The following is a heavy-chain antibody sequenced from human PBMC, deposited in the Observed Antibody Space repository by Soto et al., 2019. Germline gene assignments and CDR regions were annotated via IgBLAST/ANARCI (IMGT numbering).Heavy chain of an antibody. CDR3: ARAVAHRAFDI. V-gene: IGHV3-49*03. J-gene: IGHJ3*02. CDR1: GFTFGDYA. Sequence: GGSLRLSCTASGFTFGDYAMSWFRQAPGKGLEWVGFIRSKAYGGTTEYAASVKGRFTISRDDSKSIAYLQMNSLKTEDTAVYYCARAVAHRAFDIWGQGTMVTVSS. CDR2: IRSKAYGGTT.